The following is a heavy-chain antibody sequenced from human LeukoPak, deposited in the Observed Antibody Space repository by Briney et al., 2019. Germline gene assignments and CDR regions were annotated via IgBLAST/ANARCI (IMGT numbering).Heavy chain of an antibody. CDR3: ARDPYSGSYGDYYYYYMDV. CDR1: GLTFSSYA. J-gene: IGHJ6*03. Sequence: GGSLRLSCAASGLTFSSYAMSWVRQAPGKGLEWVSGISGTGGSTYYADSVKGRFTISRDNAKSSLYLQMNSLRDEDTAVYYCARDPYSGSYGDYYYYYMDVWGKGTTVTISS. D-gene: IGHD1-26*01. V-gene: IGHV3-23*01. CDR2: ISGTGGST.